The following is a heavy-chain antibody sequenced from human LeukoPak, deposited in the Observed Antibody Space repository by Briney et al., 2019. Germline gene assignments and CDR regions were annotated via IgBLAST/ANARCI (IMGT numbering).Heavy chain of an antibody. D-gene: IGHD6-6*01. Sequence: GGSLRLSCAASGFTFSSYSMNWVRQAPGKGLEWVSSISSSSSYIYYADSVKGRFTISRDNARNTLYLQMNSLRAEDTAVYYCARHLSSPGHNATVDNWGEGTPVTASS. V-gene: IGHV3-21*01. CDR3: ARHLSSPGHNATVDN. CDR2: ISSSSSYI. CDR1: GFTFSSYS. J-gene: IGHJ4*02.